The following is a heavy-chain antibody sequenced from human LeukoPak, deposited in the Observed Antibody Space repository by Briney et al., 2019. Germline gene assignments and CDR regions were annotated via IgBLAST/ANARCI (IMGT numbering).Heavy chain of an antibody. D-gene: IGHD2-2*01. Sequence: PSETLSLTCTVSGGSISSGDYYWSWIRQPPRKGLECIGYIYYSGSTYYNPSLKSRVTISVDTSKNQFSLKLSSVTAADTAVYYCARGGETIVVVPAAIENNWFDPWGQGTLVTVSS. CDR3: ARGGETIVVVPAAIENNWFDP. CDR2: IYYSGST. V-gene: IGHV4-30-4*08. J-gene: IGHJ5*02. CDR1: GGSISSGDYY.